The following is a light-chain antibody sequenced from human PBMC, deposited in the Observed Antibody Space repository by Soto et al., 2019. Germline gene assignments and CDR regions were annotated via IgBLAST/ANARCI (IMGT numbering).Light chain of an antibody. J-gene: IGLJ2*01. CDR2: LNSDGSH. V-gene: IGLV4-69*01. CDR3: QTWGTGIRV. CDR1: SGHSHYA. Sequence: QLVLTQSPSASASLGASVKLTCILNSGHSHYAIAWHQQQPEKGPRFLMNLNSDGSHSKGDGIPDRFSGSSSGAERYLTISSLQSEDEADYYCQTWGTGIRVFGGGTKVTVL.